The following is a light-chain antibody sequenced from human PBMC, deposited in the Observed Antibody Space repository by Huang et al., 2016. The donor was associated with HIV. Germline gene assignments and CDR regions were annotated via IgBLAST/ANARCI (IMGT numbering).Light chain of an antibody. CDR1: QSVRNNY. Sequence: IVLTQSPATLSLSPGGRATLTCGASQSVRNNYLAWYQPKPGLAPTLLIYDAHVRATGIPASFSGSGSGTDFTLTISMLEPEDFAMYYCQQYSTSSYTFGQGTKVDI. CDR2: DAH. CDR3: QQYSTSSYT. J-gene: IGKJ2*01. V-gene: IGKV3D-20*01.